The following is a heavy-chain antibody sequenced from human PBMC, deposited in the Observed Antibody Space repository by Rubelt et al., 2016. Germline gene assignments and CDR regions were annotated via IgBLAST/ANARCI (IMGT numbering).Heavy chain of an antibody. V-gene: IGHV2-5*02. CDR3: AHTTASRNYAMDV. CDR2: IYWDDDR. Sequence: QITLKESGRTLVNPTQTLTLTCTFSGFSFLTMRVGVGWIRQAPGKALEWLALIYWDDDRRNSPSLKTRLTTTKDTSENQVVLTMTDSDPMDTATYYCAHTTASRNYAMDVWGQGTTVTVSS. CDR1: GFSFLTMRVG. J-gene: IGHJ6*02.